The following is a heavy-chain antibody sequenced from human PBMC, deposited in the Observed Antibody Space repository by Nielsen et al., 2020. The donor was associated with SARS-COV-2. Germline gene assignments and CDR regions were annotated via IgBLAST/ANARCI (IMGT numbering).Heavy chain of an antibody. CDR1: GYSFPTYW. D-gene: IGHD2-15*01. J-gene: IGHJ4*02. CDR3: ARLFSARSPWRFASTSRGSFDY. Sequence: GESLKISCKGSGYSFPTYWIGWVRQMPGKGLELMGIIYPGDSDTRYSPSFQGQVTISADKSISTAYLQWSSLKASDTAMYYCARLFSARSPWRFASTSRGSFDYWGQGTLVTVSS. V-gene: IGHV5-51*01. CDR2: IYPGDSDT.